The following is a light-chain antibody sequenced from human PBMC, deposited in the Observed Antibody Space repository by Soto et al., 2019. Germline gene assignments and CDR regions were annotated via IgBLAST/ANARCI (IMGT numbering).Light chain of an antibody. V-gene: IGKV3-15*01. Sequence: IVMTQSPGTLSVSPGEGATLSCWASQSISSNLAWFQQKRGQAPRLLIYGASIRATGIPARFSGGGSGTEFTLTISSLQSEDFAVYSCQQYNQWPITFGGGTKVEIK. CDR3: QQYNQWPIT. J-gene: IGKJ4*01. CDR1: QSISSN. CDR2: GAS.